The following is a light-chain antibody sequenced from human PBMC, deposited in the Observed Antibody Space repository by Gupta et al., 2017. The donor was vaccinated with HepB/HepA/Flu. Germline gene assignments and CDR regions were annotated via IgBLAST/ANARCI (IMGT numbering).Light chain of an antibody. CDR2: TTS. CDR3: QQSYRTIT. CDR1: QTISGL. Sequence: DIQMTQSPSSLSASVGDRVTITCRASQTISGLLNWYQQTPGNAPKLLIYTTSHWQSGAPSRFSGSGSGTDFTLTISSLQPEDFGNYYCQQSYRTITFGPGTKVDVK. J-gene: IGKJ3*01. V-gene: IGKV1-39*01.